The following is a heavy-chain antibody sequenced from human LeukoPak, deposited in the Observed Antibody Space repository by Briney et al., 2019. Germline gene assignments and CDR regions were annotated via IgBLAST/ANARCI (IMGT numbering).Heavy chain of an antibody. Sequence: ASVKVSCKASGYTFTSYDINWVRQATGQGLEWMGWMNPNSGNTGYAQKFQGRITMTRNTPITTAYMELSSLISEDTAVYYCARGGGSSFPGDYWGQGTLVTVSS. D-gene: IGHD6-13*01. CDR3: ARGGGSSFPGDY. J-gene: IGHJ4*02. CDR2: MNPNSGNT. CDR1: GYTFTSYD. V-gene: IGHV1-8*01.